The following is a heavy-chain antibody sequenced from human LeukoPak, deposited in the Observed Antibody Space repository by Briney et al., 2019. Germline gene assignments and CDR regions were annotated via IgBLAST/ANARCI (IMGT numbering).Heavy chain of an antibody. V-gene: IGHV3-13*01. Sequence: PGGSLRLSCAASGFTFSSYDMHWVRQATGKGLEWVSAIGTAGDTYYPGSVKGRFTISRENAKNSLYLQMNSLRAGDTAVYYCARVDGDYDAFDIWGQGTMVTVSS. D-gene: IGHD4-17*01. CDR1: GFTFSSYD. J-gene: IGHJ3*02. CDR3: ARVDGDYDAFDI. CDR2: IGTAGDT.